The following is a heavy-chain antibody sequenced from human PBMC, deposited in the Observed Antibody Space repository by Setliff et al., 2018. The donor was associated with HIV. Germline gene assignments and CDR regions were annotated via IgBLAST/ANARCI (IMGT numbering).Heavy chain of an antibody. CDR3: AQLGMVDDFDY. J-gene: IGHJ4*02. D-gene: IGHD1-1*01. CDR1: GGSISSYY. Sequence: SETLSLTCTVSGGSISSYYWSWIRQPPGKGLEWIGYIYYSGSTYYNPSLNSRVTISVDTSKNHFSLKLRSVTAADTAVYYCAQLGMVDDFDYWGQGTLVTVSS. V-gene: IGHV4-59*01. CDR2: IYYSGST.